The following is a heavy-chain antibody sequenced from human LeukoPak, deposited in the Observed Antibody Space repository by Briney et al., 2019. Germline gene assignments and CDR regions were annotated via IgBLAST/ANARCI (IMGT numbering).Heavy chain of an antibody. CDR3: ARILYYYDSSGFPAAFDI. Sequence: GGSLRLSCAASGFTISSNYMSWVRQAPGKGLEWVSVIYSGGSTYYADSVKGRFTISRDNSKNTLYLQMNSLRAEDTAVYYCARILYYYDSSGFPAAFDIWGQGTMVTVSS. CDR2: IYSGGST. D-gene: IGHD3-22*01. V-gene: IGHV3-53*01. CDR1: GFTISSNY. J-gene: IGHJ3*02.